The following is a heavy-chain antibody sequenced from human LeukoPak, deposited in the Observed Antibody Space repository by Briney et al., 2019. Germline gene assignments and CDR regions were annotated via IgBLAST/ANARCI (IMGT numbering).Heavy chain of an antibody. Sequence: ASVKVSCKASGDTFTSYGFTWVRQAPGQGLEWMGWISAYNGNTNYAQKLQGRITMTTDTSTTTVYMELRSLRSDDTAMYYCARGGASGPQVFDYWGQGTLVTVSS. CDR1: GDTFTSYG. J-gene: IGHJ4*02. CDR2: ISAYNGNT. CDR3: ARGGASGPQVFDY. V-gene: IGHV1-18*01. D-gene: IGHD1-26*01.